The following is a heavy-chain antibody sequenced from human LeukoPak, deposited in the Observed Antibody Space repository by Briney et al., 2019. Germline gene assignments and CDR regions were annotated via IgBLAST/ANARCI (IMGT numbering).Heavy chain of an antibody. D-gene: IGHD6-25*01. Sequence: PSKTLSLTCAVSGYSISSGYYWGWIRQPPGKGLEWTGNIHHRGNTYYNPSLKSRVTISLDTSKSQFSLRLSSVTAADTAVYYCARVSGDFYYYMDVWGKGTTVTVSS. V-gene: IGHV4-38-2*01. CDR2: IHHRGNT. CDR1: GYSISSGYY. CDR3: ARVSGDFYYYMDV. J-gene: IGHJ6*03.